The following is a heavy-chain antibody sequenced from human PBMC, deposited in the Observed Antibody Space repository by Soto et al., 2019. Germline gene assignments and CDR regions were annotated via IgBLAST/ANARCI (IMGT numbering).Heavy chain of an antibody. J-gene: IGHJ6*02. CDR2: ISGSGGST. CDR1: GFTFSSYA. Sequence: GWSLRLSCAASGFTFSSYAMSWVRQAPGKGLEWVSAISGSGGSTYYADSVKGRVTISRDNSKNTLYLQINSLRAEDTAVYYCAKDQSGTPPANYYYGMDVWGQGTTVTVSS. D-gene: IGHD2-2*01. V-gene: IGHV3-23*01. CDR3: AKDQSGTPPANYYYGMDV.